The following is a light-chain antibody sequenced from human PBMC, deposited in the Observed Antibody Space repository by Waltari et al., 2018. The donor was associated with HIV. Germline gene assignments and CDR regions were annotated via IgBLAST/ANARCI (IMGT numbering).Light chain of an antibody. J-gene: IGLJ2*01. V-gene: IGLV2-23*02. CDR1: SSDFGSYNL. CDR3: CSYAGTSTVV. Sequence: QSALTQPASVSGSPGQSMTISCTGTSSDFGSYNLVSWYQQHPGKAPKTLIYEVSKRPSGVSNRFSGSKSGNTASLTISGLQAEDEADYYCCSYAGTSTVVFGGGTKLTVL. CDR2: EVS.